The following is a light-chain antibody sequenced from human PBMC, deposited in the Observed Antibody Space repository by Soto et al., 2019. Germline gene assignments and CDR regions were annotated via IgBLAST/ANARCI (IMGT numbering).Light chain of an antibody. J-gene: IGKJ1*01. V-gene: IGKV1-6*01. CDR3: LYDFKFPRT. Sequence: AIQLTQTPSSLSASVGDRVTISCRASQNIRNDLGWYQQRVGRAPRLLIYAASTLDDGVSSRFSGSGSGTDFTLTISSLQPEDSATYYCLYDFKFPRTFXQGTKVDIK. CDR1: QNIRND. CDR2: AAS.